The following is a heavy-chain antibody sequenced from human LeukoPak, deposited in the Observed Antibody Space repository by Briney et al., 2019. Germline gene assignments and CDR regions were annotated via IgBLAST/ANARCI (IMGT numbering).Heavy chain of an antibody. CDR3: ARTYCSTTSCIYGNYFDY. Sequence: ASMKVSCKTSGYTFTSYYMHWVRQAPGQGLEWMGIINPSGGSTSYAQKFQGRVTMTRDTSTSTVYMELSSLRSEDTAVYYCARTYCSTTSCIYGNYFDYWGQGTLVTVSS. CDR1: GYTFTSYY. CDR2: INPSGGST. V-gene: IGHV1-46*01. D-gene: IGHD2-2*01. J-gene: IGHJ4*02.